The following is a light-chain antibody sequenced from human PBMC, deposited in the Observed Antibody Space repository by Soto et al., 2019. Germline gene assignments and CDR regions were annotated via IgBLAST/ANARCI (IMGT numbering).Light chain of an antibody. V-gene: IGKV3-15*01. CDR3: QQYNNWPPWT. J-gene: IGKJ1*01. Sequence: EIVLTHSPGALSLYTGERATLSWRAGQSVSSSYLAWYQQKPGQAPRLLIYGASSRATGIPARFSGSGSGTEFTLTISSLQSEDFAVYYCQQYNNWPPWTFGQGTKVDI. CDR1: QSVSSSY. CDR2: GAS.